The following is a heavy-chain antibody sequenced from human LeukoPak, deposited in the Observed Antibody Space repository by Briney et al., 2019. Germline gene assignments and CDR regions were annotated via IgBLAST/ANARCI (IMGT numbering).Heavy chain of an antibody. CDR2: ISGSGGST. CDR3: AKGVSRGYSYGYNFDY. CDR1: GFTFSSYA. Sequence: GGSLRLSCAASGFTFSSYAMSWVRQAPGKGLEWVSAISGSGGSTYHADSVKGRFTISRDNSKNTLYLQMNSLRAEDTAVYYCAKGVSRGYSYGYNFDYWGQGTLVTVSS. V-gene: IGHV3-23*01. D-gene: IGHD5-18*01. J-gene: IGHJ4*02.